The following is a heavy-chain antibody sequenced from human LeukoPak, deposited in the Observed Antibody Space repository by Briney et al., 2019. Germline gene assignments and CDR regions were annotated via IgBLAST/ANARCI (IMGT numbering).Heavy chain of an antibody. D-gene: IGHD5-12*01. CDR1: GGSISSYY. J-gene: IGHJ3*02. Sequence: SETLSLTCTASGGSISSYYWSWIRQPPGKGLEWMGYIYYSGSTNYNPSLKSRVTISVDTSKNQFSLKLSSVTAADTAVYYCARIVATIPRAPDAFDIWGQGTMVTVSS. CDR3: ARIVATIPRAPDAFDI. CDR2: IYYSGST. V-gene: IGHV4-59*01.